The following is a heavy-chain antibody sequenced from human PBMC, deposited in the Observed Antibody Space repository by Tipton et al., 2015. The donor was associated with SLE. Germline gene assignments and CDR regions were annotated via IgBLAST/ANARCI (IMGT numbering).Heavy chain of an antibody. Sequence: SLRLSCAASGFSFRSYSMNWVRQTPVMGLEWLSSISTSGDYMFYADSVTGRCAISRDNAKNSLYLQLDSLRAEDTAVYYCASLERYSGYDWHFDYWGQGTLVTVSS. CDR2: ISTSGDYM. J-gene: IGHJ4*02. V-gene: IGHV3-21*04. CDR3: ASLERYSGYDWHFDY. CDR1: GFSFRSYS. D-gene: IGHD5-12*01.